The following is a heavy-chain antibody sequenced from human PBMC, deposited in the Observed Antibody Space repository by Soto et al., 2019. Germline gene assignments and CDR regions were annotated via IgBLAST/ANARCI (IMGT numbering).Heavy chain of an antibody. D-gene: IGHD5-18*01. CDR3: AKADTAMATLYYYYGMDV. J-gene: IGHJ6*02. CDR2: ISYDGSNK. V-gene: IGHV3-30*18. Sequence: PGGSLRLSCAASGFTFSSYGMHWVRQAPGKGLEWVAVISYDGSNKYYADSVKGRFTISRDNSKNTLYLQMNSLRAEDTAVYYCAKADTAMATLYYYYGMDVWGQGTTVTVSS. CDR1: GFTFSSYG.